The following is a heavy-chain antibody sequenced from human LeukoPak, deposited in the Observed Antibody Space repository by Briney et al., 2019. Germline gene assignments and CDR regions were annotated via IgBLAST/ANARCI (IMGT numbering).Heavy chain of an antibody. J-gene: IGHJ4*02. CDR3: ARDQTEYYDILTGYDT. Sequence: ASVKVSCKASGYTFTSYYMHWVRQAPGQGLEWMGWIGAYNGNTNYAQKLQGRVTMTTDTSTSTAYMELRSLRSDDTAVYYCARDQTEYYDILTGYDTWGQGTLVTVSS. V-gene: IGHV1-18*04. CDR2: IGAYNGNT. CDR1: GYTFTSYY. D-gene: IGHD3-9*01.